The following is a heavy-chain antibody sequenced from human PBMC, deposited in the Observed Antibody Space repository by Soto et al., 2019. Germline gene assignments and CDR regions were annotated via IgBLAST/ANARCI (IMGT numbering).Heavy chain of an antibody. CDR2: ITWNSGTI. CDR1: GFTFENYA. Sequence: PGGSLNLSCTASGFTFENYAMHWVRQGPGKGLEWVSFITWNSGTIDYADSVKDRFTISADKSINTAYLQWSSLKASDTAMYYCARPRHGMGQFDYWGQGTLVTVSS. J-gene: IGHJ4*02. D-gene: IGHD3-16*01. CDR3: ARPRHGMGQFDY. V-gene: IGHV3-9*01.